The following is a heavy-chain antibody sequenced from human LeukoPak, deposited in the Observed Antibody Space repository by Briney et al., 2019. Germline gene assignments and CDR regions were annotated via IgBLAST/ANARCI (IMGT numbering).Heavy chain of an antibody. D-gene: IGHD5-18*01. V-gene: IGHV3-66*02. Sequence: PGGSLRLSCAASGFTVSSNYMSWVRQAPGKGLELVSVIYSGGSTYYADSVKGRFTISRDNSKNTLYLQMNSLRAEDTAVYYCARDLRGYSYGYFSYMDVWGKGTTVTVSS. CDR2: IYSGGST. J-gene: IGHJ6*03. CDR3: ARDLRGYSYGYFSYMDV. CDR1: GFTVSSNY.